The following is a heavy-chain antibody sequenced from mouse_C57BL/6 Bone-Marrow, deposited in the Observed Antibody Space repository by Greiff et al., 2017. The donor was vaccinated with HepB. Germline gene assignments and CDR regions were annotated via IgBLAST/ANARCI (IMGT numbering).Heavy chain of an antibody. J-gene: IGHJ4*01. D-gene: IGHD6-1*01. Sequence: DVMLVESGGGLVQPGGSLSLSCAASGFTFTDYYMSWVRQPPGKALEWLGFIRNKANGYTTEYSASVKGRFTISRDNSQSILYLQMNALRAEDSATYYCARYTPLDYYAMDYWGQGTSVTVSS. CDR1: GFTFTDYY. V-gene: IGHV7-3*01. CDR3: ARYTPLDYYAMDY. CDR2: IRNKANGYTT.